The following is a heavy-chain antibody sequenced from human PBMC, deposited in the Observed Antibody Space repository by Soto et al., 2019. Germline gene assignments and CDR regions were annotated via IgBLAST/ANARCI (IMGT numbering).Heavy chain of an antibody. Sequence: ASVKVSCKASGYTFTSYGISWVRQPPGQGLEWMGWISAYNGNTNYAQKLQGRVTMTTDTSTSTAYMELRSLRSDDTAVYYCARVPMVRGVNDAFDIWGQGTMVTVSS. J-gene: IGHJ3*02. CDR1: GYTFTSYG. CDR2: ISAYNGNT. CDR3: ARVPMVRGVNDAFDI. V-gene: IGHV1-18*01. D-gene: IGHD3-10*01.